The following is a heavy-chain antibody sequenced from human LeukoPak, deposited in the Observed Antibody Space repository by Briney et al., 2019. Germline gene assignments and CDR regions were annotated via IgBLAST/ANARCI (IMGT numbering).Heavy chain of an antibody. J-gene: IGHJ4*02. CDR1: GFTFSSYG. D-gene: IGHD3-10*01. Sequence: AGGSLRLSCAASGFTFSSYGMSWVRQAPGKGLEWVSAISGSGGSTYYADPVKGRFTISRDNSKNTLYLQMNSLRAEDTAVYYCAKERGLWFGELLHAFPSAPDYWGQGTLVTVSS. CDR3: AKERGLWFGELLHAFPSAPDY. V-gene: IGHV3-23*01. CDR2: ISGSGGST.